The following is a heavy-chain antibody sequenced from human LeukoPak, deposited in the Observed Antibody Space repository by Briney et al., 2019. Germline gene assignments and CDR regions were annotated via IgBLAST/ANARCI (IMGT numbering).Heavy chain of an antibody. D-gene: IGHD3-10*01. CDR1: GFAFTSHG. Sequence: GGSLRLSCAACGFAFTSHGMHWVRQSPGKGLEWVAFISYDGSEKYYADSVKGRFTISRDNSKNTLDLQMDSLRTEDTAVYYCAKDPYGRSGSGWFDPWGQGTLVTVSS. CDR2: ISYDGSEK. J-gene: IGHJ5*02. CDR3: AKDPYGRSGSGWFDP. V-gene: IGHV3-30*18.